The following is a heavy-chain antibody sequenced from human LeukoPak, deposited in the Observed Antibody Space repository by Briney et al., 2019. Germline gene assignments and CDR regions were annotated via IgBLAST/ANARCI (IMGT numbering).Heavy chain of an antibody. D-gene: IGHD5-24*01. J-gene: IGHJ4*02. CDR1: GFTFSSYS. Sequence: PGGSLRLSCAASGFTFSSYSMNWVRQAPGKGLEWVSSISSSSSYIYYADSVKGRFTISRDNAKNSLYLQMNSLRAEDTAVYYCAKGDGYKPRFFDYWGQGTLVTVSS. CDR2: ISSSSSYI. V-gene: IGHV3-21*03. CDR3: AKGDGYKPRFFDY.